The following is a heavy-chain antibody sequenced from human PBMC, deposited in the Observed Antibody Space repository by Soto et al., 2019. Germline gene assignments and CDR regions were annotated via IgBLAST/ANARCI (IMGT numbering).Heavy chain of an antibody. CDR1: GFTFSSYA. D-gene: IGHD6-13*01. CDR2: ISGSGGST. V-gene: IGHV3-23*01. J-gene: IGHJ4*02. Sequence: EVQLLESGGGLVQPGGSLRLSCAASGFTFSSYAMSWVRQAPGKGLEWVSAISGSGGSTYYADSVKGRFTISRDSSKNTLDLQMNSLRAEDTAVYYCAMAGGIATAGAFNYCGQGTLVTVSS. CDR3: AMAGGIATAGAFNY.